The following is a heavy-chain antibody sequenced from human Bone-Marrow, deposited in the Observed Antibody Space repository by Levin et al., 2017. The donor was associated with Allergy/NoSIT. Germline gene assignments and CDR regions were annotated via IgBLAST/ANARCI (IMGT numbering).Heavy chain of an antibody. CDR2: ISGSSSYI. Sequence: SCAASGFTFDVYSMHWVRQAPGKGLEWVSSISGSSSYITFSDSVKGRLTISRDNAKNSLFLQMNNLRAEDTAVYYCARRNDFWSRTHGGYYFFMDVWGTGTTVTVSS. CDR3: ARRNDFWSRTHGGYYFFMDV. J-gene: IGHJ6*03. V-gene: IGHV3-21*01. D-gene: IGHD3-3*01. CDR1: GFTFDVYS.